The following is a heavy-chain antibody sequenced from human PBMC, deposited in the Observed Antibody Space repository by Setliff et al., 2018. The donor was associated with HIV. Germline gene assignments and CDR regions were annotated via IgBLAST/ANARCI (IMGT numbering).Heavy chain of an antibody. CDR3: ARGVYLEYSSPRWFDP. CDR2: IYTSGST. D-gene: IGHD6-6*01. V-gene: IGHV4-61*09. CDR1: GGSISSGSYY. Sequence: SETLSLTCSVSGGSISSGSYYWSWIRQPAGKGLEWTGHIYTSGSTNYNPSLESRVTISLDTSKKQFSLKLSSVTAADTAVYYCARGVYLEYSSPRWFDPWGQGTLVTVSS. J-gene: IGHJ5*02.